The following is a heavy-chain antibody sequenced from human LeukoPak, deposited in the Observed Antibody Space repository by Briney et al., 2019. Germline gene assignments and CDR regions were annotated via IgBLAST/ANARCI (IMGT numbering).Heavy chain of an antibody. CDR1: GGTFSDYA. CDR2: FIPILGTA. CDR3: AGIPVFGVVLHQEPV. D-gene: IGHD3-3*01. J-gene: IGHJ6*04. Sequence: SVKVSCKASGGTFSDYALNWVRQAPGQGLEWMGVFIPILGTANSTQKFQGRVTITADISTNTAYMELSSLRSEDTAVYFCAGIPVFGVVLHQEPVWGKGTTVTVSS. V-gene: IGHV1-69*10.